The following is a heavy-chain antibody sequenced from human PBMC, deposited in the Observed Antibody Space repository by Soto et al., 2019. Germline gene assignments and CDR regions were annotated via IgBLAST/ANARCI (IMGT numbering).Heavy chain of an antibody. CDR3: AKGRTSGWYEWDY. CDR1: GFTFSSYA. Sequence: LSLTCAASGFTFSSYAMSWVRQAPGKGLEWVSAITATGYDTYYADSVKGRFTIARDNSKNTLSLRMSSLRADDTAVYYCAKGRTSGWYEWDYWGQGTLVTVSS. V-gene: IGHV3-23*01. CDR2: ITATGYDT. J-gene: IGHJ4*02. D-gene: IGHD6-19*01.